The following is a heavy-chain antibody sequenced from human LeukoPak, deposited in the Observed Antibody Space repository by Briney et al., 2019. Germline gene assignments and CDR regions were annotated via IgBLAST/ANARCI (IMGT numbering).Heavy chain of an antibody. J-gene: IGHJ5*02. D-gene: IGHD4-17*01. V-gene: IGHV1-3*01. CDR2: INAGNGNT. CDR3: ARDSYMRYGDYQTDWFDP. Sequence: ASVKVSCKASGYTFTSYAMHWVCQAPGQRLEWMGWINAGNGNTKYSQKFQGRVTITRDTSASTAYMELSSLRSEDTAVYYCARDSYMRYGDYQTDWFDPWGQGTLVTVSS. CDR1: GYTFTSYA.